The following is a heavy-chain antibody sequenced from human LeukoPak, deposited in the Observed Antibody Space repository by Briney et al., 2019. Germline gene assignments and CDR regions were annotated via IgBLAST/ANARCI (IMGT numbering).Heavy chain of an antibody. D-gene: IGHD2-15*01. CDR3: ARASLLGCSGGSCYRVFDY. CDR1: GYRFTSYD. J-gene: IGHJ4*02. CDR2: INPSGGNT. V-gene: IGHV1-46*01. Sequence: ASVKASCKASGYRFTSYDMHWVRQAPGQGLEWMGIINPSGGNTNYAQKLQGRVTMTTDTSTSTAYMELRSLRSDDTAVYYCARASLLGCSGGSCYRVFDYWGQGTLVTVSS.